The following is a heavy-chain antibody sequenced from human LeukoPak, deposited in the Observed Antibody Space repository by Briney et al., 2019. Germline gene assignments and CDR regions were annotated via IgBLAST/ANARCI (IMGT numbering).Heavy chain of an antibody. J-gene: IGHJ4*02. CDR3: ARLLFGELDDY. CDR2: IYPRDGST. Sequence: SVKVSCKASGYTFTSNYIHWVRQAPGQGLEWMGMIYPRDGSTSYAQKFQGRVTMTRDTSISTAYMELSRLRSDDTAVYYCARLLFGELDDYWGQGTLITVSS. D-gene: IGHD3-10*01. V-gene: IGHV1-2*02. CDR1: GYTFTSNY.